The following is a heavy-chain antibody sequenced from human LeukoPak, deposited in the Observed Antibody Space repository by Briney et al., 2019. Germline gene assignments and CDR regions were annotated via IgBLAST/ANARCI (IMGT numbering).Heavy chain of an antibody. D-gene: IGHD2-2*01. Sequence: GASVKVSCKASGYTFTSYYMHWVRQAPGQGLEWMGIINPSGGSTSYAQKFQGRVTMTRDMSTSTVYMGLSSLRSEDTAVYYCARVCSSTSCTDAFDIWGQGTMVTVSS. CDR2: INPSGGST. CDR1: GYTFTSYY. CDR3: ARVCSSTSCTDAFDI. J-gene: IGHJ3*02. V-gene: IGHV1-46*01.